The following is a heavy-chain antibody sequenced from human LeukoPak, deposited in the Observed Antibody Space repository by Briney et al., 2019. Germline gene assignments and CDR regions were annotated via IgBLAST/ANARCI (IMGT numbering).Heavy chain of an antibody. CDR3: ARDTRYFDY. Sequence: PGGSLRLSCAASGFTFSSYGMSWVRQAPGKGLEWVSAISGSGGSTYYADSVKGRFTISRDNAKNSLYLQMNSLRAEDTAVYYCARDTRYFDYWGQGNMVTVSS. CDR1: GFTFSSYG. V-gene: IGHV3-23*01. J-gene: IGHJ4*02. CDR2: ISGSGGST.